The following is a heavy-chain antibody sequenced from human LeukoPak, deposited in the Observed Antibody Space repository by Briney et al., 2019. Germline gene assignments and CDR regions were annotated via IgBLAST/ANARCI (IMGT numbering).Heavy chain of an antibody. CDR3: AKYSGSYYYPPNWDS. Sequence: PGGSLRLSCAASGFTFDDYGMTWVRQAPGKGLEWVSGISGSGSSTYYADSVKGRFTLSRDYPKNTLYLQMNSLRAEDTAVYFCAKYSGSYYYPPNWDSWGQGALVTVSS. D-gene: IGHD1-26*01. V-gene: IGHV3-23*01. CDR1: GFTFDDYG. CDR2: ISGSGSST. J-gene: IGHJ4*02.